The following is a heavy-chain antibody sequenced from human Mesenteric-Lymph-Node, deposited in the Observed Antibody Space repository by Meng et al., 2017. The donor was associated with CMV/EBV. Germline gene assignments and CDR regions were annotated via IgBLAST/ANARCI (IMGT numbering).Heavy chain of an antibody. Sequence: GGPLRLSCAGSGFSVGANYMTWVRQAPGKGLEWVSIIYSGGNRYYRDSVKSRFTISRESSKNIVYLQMSSLRAEDTAVYYCARDPEGDCGAECAALDYWGQGTPVTVSS. CDR1: GFSVGANY. D-gene: IGHD4/OR15-4a*01. CDR2: IYSGGNR. CDR3: ARDPEGDCGAECAALDY. J-gene: IGHJ4*02. V-gene: IGHV3-66*02.